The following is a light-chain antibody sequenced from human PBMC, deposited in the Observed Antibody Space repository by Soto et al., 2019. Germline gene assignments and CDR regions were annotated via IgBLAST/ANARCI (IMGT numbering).Light chain of an antibody. CDR1: QSISSW. Sequence: DIQMTQSPSTVSASVGDRVTITCRASQSISSWLAWYQQKPGKAPNLLIYKASSLESGVPSRFSGSGSGTEFTLTISSLRPDDFATYYCQQYNIYPWTFGQGTKVEIK. CDR3: QQYNIYPWT. J-gene: IGKJ1*01. CDR2: KAS. V-gene: IGKV1-5*03.